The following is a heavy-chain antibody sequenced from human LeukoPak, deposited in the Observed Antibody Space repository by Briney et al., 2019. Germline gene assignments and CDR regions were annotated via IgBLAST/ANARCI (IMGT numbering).Heavy chain of an antibody. CDR2: IYHSGST. J-gene: IGHJ3*02. Sequence: SQTLSLTCAVSGGSFSSGGYSWSWIRQPPGKGLEWIGYIYHSGSTYYNPSLKSRVTISVDRSKNQFSLKLSSVAAAETAVYYCARGVSGYYAFDIWGQGTMVTVSS. CDR3: ARGVSGYYAFDI. V-gene: IGHV4-30-2*01. CDR1: GGSFSSGGYS. D-gene: IGHD3-22*01.